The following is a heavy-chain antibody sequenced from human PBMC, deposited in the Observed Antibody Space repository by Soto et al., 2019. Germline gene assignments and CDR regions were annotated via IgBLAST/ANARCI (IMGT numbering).Heavy chain of an antibody. J-gene: IGHJ6*02. D-gene: IGHD6-13*01. CDR3: AREAGQQLVPSYHYFYGMDV. CDR1: GGTFRRYA. V-gene: IGHV1-69*12. Sequence: QVQLVQSGAEVKKPGSSVKVSCKASGGTFRRYAISWGRQAPGQGLEWMGGIIPIFGTANYAQKFQGRVTITAEESKSTAYMELSSLRSEETSVYYCAREAGQQLVPSYHYFYGMDVWGQGTKVTVSS. CDR2: IIPIFGTA.